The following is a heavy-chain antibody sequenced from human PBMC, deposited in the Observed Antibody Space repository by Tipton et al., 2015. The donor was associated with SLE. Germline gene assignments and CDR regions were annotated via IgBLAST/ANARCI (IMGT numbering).Heavy chain of an antibody. J-gene: IGHJ4*02. CDR2: VGYTGST. CDR3: ARGFYYDFWSVYSNDKGRKTCYFDL. V-gene: IGHV4-39*07. CDR1: GGSISHRDDY. D-gene: IGHD3-3*01. Sequence: TLSLTCTVSGGSISHRDDYWGWIRQPPGKGLEWIGAVGYTGSTHYNPSLESRVAISIDTSRDQFSLRVTSVTAADTAVYYCARGFYYDFWSVYSNDKGRKTCYFDLWGQGTLVTVSS.